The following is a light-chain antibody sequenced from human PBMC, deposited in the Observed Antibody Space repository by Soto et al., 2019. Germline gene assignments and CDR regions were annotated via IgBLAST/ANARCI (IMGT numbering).Light chain of an antibody. V-gene: IGLV2-14*01. CDR2: EVS. J-gene: IGLJ3*02. CDR1: SSDVGGYNY. CDR3: TSYTSSRTLV. Sequence: QSVLTQPASVSGSPGQSITISCTGTSSDVGGYNYVSWYQQHPGKAPKLMIYEVSDRPSGVSNRFSGSKSGNTASLTISGLQAEDDADYYCTSYTSSRTLVFGGGTKVTVL.